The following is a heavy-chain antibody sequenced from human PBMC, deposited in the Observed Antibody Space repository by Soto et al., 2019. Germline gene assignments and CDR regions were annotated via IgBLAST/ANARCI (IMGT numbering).Heavy chain of an antibody. J-gene: IGHJ4*02. D-gene: IGHD3-3*01. Sequence: GGSLRLSCAASGFTFSSYSMNWVRQAPGKGLEWVSSISSSSSYIYYADSVKGRFTISRDNAKNSLYLQMNSLRAEDTAVYYCARDSSVGGSYDFWSGYYFYPSEYYFDYWGQGTLVTVSS. CDR2: ISSSSSYI. V-gene: IGHV3-21*01. CDR3: ARDSSVGGSYDFWSGYYFYPSEYYFDY. CDR1: GFTFSSYS.